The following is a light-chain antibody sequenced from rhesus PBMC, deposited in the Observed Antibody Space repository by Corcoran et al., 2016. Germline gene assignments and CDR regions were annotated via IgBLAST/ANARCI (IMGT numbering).Light chain of an antibody. CDR1: QSVSSY. CDR3: QQYNNWKT. CDR2: GAS. Sequence: EIVMTQSPATLSLSPGERATLSCRASQSVSSYVAWYQQKPEQAPRLLIYGASSRATGIPERFSGSGSGTDFPLIISSLEPEDVGVYYCQQYNNWKTFGQGTKVEIK. V-gene: IGKV3S9*01. J-gene: IGKJ1*01.